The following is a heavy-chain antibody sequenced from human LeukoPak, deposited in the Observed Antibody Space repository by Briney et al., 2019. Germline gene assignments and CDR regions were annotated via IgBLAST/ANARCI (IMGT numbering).Heavy chain of an antibody. D-gene: IGHD2-15*01. V-gene: IGHV3-23*01. CDR2: ISGGGRTT. CDR3: AKNVVVKRYIDF. J-gene: IGHJ4*02. CDR1: GFTFSNHA. Sequence: GGSLKLSCAAPGFTFSNHAISWFRQAPGRGLQWVAVISGGGRTTEYEDFVKGRFTISRDNSKNTLSLQMNSLTVEDTAIYFCAKNVVVKRYIDFWGQGTLVTVSS.